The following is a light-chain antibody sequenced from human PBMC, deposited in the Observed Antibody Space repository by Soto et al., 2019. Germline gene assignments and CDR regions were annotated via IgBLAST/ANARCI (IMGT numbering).Light chain of an antibody. V-gene: IGKV3-15*01. CDR3: QPYNNWPLT. Sequence: EIVITQSPATLSVCPGERATLSCRASQGIGDTLAWYQHKPGQTPRLLIYDTSTRATGVPTRFSGSRSGAEFTLTINSLQSEDFAVYYCQPYNNWPLTFGGGTKVDIK. CDR1: QGIGDT. J-gene: IGKJ4*01. CDR2: DTS.